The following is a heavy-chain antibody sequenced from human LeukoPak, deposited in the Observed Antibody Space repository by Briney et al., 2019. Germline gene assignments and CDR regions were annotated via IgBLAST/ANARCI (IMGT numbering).Heavy chain of an antibody. CDR3: ARGGQGELPSYFDY. CDR1: GYSISSGYY. J-gene: IGHJ4*02. CDR2: IYHSGST. Sequence: KSSETLSLTCTVSGYSISSGYYWGWIRQPPGKGLEWIGSIYHSGSTYYNPSLKSRVTISVDTSKNQFSLKLSSVTAADTAVYYCARGGQGELPSYFDYWGQGTLVTVSS. D-gene: IGHD1-26*01. V-gene: IGHV4-38-2*02.